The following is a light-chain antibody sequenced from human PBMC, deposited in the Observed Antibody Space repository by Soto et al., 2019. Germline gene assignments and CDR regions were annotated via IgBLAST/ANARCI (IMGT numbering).Light chain of an antibody. CDR2: AAS. V-gene: IGKV3-20*01. J-gene: IGKJ1*01. CDR3: QQYGYSSWT. Sequence: EIVLTQSPGTLSLSPGERATLSCRASQSVDSKDLAWYQQRPGQAPRILIFAASSRATSIPDRFSGSGSGTDFTLTISRLEPGDFAVYYCQQYGYSSWTFGQGTKVDIK. CDR1: QSVDSKD.